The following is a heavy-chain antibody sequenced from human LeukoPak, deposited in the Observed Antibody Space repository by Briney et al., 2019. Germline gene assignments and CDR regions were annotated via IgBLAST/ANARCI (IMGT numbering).Heavy chain of an antibody. CDR3: ARKGSAGWDDY. Sequence: GGSLRLSCAASGFTFSSYSMHWVRQTPGKGPEYVAAINSRGTTAHYGGSVQGRFIVSRDNSNYTLYLQMGGLRPDDTGVYFCARKGSAGWDDYWGRGTLVIVSS. CDR1: GFTFSSYS. V-gene: IGHV3-64*02. J-gene: IGHJ4*02. D-gene: IGHD1-1*01. CDR2: INSRGTTA.